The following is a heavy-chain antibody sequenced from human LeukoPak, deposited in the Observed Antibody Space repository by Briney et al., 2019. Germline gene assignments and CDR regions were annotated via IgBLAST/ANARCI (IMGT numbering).Heavy chain of an antibody. Sequence: GASVKVSCKASGYTFTSYYMHWVRQPPGQGLEWMGLINPIGGSTSYAQKFQGRVTMTRDTSTSTVYMELSSLRSEDTAVYYCARDFLLRGREELSSYYGMDVWGQGTTVTVSS. CDR1: GYTFTSYY. CDR2: INPIGGST. J-gene: IGHJ6*02. D-gene: IGHD3-16*02. V-gene: IGHV1-46*01. CDR3: ARDFLLRGREELSSYYGMDV.